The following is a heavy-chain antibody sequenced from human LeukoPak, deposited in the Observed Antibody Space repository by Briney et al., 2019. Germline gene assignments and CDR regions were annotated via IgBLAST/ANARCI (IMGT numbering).Heavy chain of an antibody. CDR2: IWFDGSKK. V-gene: IGHV3-30*02. J-gene: IGHJ4*02. CDR3: AKQRVTRVSYFDY. D-gene: IGHD4-17*01. Sequence: PGGSLRLSCAASGFTFSTYGMHWVRQAPGKGLEWVAVIWFDGSKKYYADSVKGRFTISRDNSKNTLYLQMNSLRAEDTAVYYCAKQRVTRVSYFDYWGQGTLVTVSS. CDR1: GFTFSTYG.